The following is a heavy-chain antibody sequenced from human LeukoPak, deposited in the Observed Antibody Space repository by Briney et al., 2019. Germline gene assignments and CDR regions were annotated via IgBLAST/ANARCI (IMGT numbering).Heavy chain of an antibody. Sequence: SVKVSCKASGGTFSSYAISWVRQAPGQGLEWMGGIIPIFGTANYAQKFQGRVTITADESTSTAYMELSSLRSEDTAVYYCARAQDPYGGPYYFDYWGQGTLVTVSS. V-gene: IGHV1-69*13. CDR1: GGTFSSYA. CDR2: IIPIFGTA. J-gene: IGHJ4*02. D-gene: IGHD4/OR15-4a*01. CDR3: ARAQDPYGGPYYFDY.